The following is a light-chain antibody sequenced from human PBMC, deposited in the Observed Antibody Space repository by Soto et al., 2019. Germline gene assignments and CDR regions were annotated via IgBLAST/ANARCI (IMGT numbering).Light chain of an antibody. CDR3: QQYGSSPRT. Sequence: EIVLTQSPGTLSLSPGERATLSCRANQSVSSNYLAWYQQRPGQAPSLLIYGASSRATGIPDRFSGSGSGTDFTLTISRVEPEDFAVYYCQQYGSSPRTFGQGTKVEIK. J-gene: IGKJ1*01. V-gene: IGKV3-20*01. CDR2: GAS. CDR1: QSVSSNY.